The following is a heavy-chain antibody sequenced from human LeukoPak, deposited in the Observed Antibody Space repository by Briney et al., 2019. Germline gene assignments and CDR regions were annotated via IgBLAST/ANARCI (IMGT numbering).Heavy chain of an antibody. CDR2: ISSGSSTI. D-gene: IGHD6-6*01. J-gene: IGHJ4*02. Sequence: GGSLRLSCAASGFTFSSYSMNWVRQAPGEGLEWVSYISSGSSTIYYADSVKGRFTISRDNAKISLYLQLNSLRAEDTAVYYCARGGIAARRVSLDYWGQGTLVTVSS. V-gene: IGHV3-48*04. CDR1: GFTFSSYS. CDR3: ARGGIAARRVSLDY.